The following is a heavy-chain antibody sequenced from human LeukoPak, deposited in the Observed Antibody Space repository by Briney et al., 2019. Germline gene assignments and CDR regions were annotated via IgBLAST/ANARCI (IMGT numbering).Heavy chain of an antibody. CDR2: ISGSGYST. V-gene: IGHV3-23*01. D-gene: IGHD3-3*01. J-gene: IGHJ5*02. Sequence: GGSLRLSCAASGFTFSNYAMNWVRQAPGKGLEWVSVISGSGYSTYYADSVKGRFTISRDNSKNTLFLQMNSLRAEDTAVYYCARAVDFWSGYPQPNWFDPWGQGTLVTVSS. CDR1: GFTFSNYA. CDR3: ARAVDFWSGYPQPNWFDP.